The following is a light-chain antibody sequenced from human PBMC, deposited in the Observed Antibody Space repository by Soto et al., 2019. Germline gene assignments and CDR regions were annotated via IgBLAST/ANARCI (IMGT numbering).Light chain of an antibody. CDR1: TSNIGSNP. J-gene: IGLJ1*01. CDR2: TNH. CDR3: AAWDDSLSEYV. Sequence: QSVLTQPPSVSGTPGQTVTISCSGSTSNIGSNPVNWYQQLPGTAPRLLISTNHQRPSGVPDRFSGSKSGTTASLAISGLQSEDETDYYCAAWDDSLSEYVFGTGTKVTAL. V-gene: IGLV1-44*01.